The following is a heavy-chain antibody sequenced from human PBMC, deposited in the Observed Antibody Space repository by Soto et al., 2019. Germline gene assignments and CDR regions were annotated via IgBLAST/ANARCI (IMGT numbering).Heavy chain of an antibody. CDR2: IWYDGSNK. J-gene: IGHJ4*02. Sequence: QPGGSLRLSCAASGFTFSSYGMHWVRQAPGKGLEWVAVIWYDGSNKYYADSVKGRFTISRDNSKNTLYLQMNSLRAEDTAVYYCARDFKDLMGLYFDYWGQGTLVTVSS. CDR3: ARDFKDLMGLYFDY. D-gene: IGHD2-8*01. CDR1: GFTFSSYG. V-gene: IGHV3-33*01.